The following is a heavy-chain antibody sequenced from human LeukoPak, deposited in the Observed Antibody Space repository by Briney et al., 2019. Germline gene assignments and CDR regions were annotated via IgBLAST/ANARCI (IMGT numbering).Heavy chain of an antibody. D-gene: IGHD6-19*01. CDR2: INPNSGGT. J-gene: IGHJ4*02. Sequence: ASVKVSCKASGYTFTDYHIHWVRQAPGQGLEWMGWINPNSGGTNYAEKFHGRLTTTRDTSISTAFMELSGLRSDDTAVYYCTRFRHVAVSGTPHFDYWGQGALVTVSS. CDR3: TRFRHVAVSGTPHFDY. V-gene: IGHV1-2*02. CDR1: GYTFTDYH.